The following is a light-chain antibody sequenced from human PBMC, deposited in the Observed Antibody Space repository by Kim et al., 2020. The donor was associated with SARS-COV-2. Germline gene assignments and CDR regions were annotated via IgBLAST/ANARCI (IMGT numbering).Light chain of an antibody. CDR3: QQYGSSQAYT. J-gene: IGKJ2*01. CDR2: GAS. Sequence: SPGERANLSCRASQSVSSIYLAWYQQKPGQAPRLLIYGASSRATCIPDRFSGSGSGTDFTLTISRLEPEDFAVYYCQQYGSSQAYTFGQGTKLEIK. V-gene: IGKV3-20*01. CDR1: QSVSSIY.